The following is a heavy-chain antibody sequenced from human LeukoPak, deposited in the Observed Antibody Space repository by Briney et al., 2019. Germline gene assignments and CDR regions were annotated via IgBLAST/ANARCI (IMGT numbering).Heavy chain of an antibody. Sequence: HGGSLRLSCAASGFTFSNNWMTWVRQAPGKGLEWVASVKKDGSEKYYVDSVKGRFTISRDNSKNTLYLQMNSLRPEDTAVYYCAVSSLRFLESLLSYWGQGTLVTVSS. CDR2: VKKDGSEK. V-gene: IGHV3-7*01. CDR1: GFTFSNNW. J-gene: IGHJ4*02. D-gene: IGHD3-3*01. CDR3: AVSSLRFLESLLSY.